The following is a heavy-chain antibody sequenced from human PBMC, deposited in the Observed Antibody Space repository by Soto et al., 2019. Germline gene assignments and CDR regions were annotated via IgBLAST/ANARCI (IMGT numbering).Heavy chain of an antibody. V-gene: IGHV3-23*01. J-gene: IGHJ4*02. Sequence: EVQLLESGGGLVQPWGSLRLSCAASGFTFNAYAMTWDRQPPGKALEWVSAIGGSGGSRYYADSGWGRFIISRDNSKDTVDLQMNSLTVEDTAVYYCARVATDYINSVDNWGQGILVTVSS. CDR1: GFTFNAYA. D-gene: IGHD4-4*01. CDR2: IGGSGGSR. CDR3: ARVATDYINSVDN.